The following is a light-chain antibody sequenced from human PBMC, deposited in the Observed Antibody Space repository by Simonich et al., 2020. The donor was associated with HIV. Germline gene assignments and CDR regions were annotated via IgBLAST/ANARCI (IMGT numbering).Light chain of an antibody. CDR3: QSYDTSNRWV. CDR1: SGSIASNY. V-gene: IGLV6-57*01. J-gene: IGLJ3*02. Sequence: NFMLTQPHSVSESPGKTVTISCTRSSGSIASNYVQWYQQRPGSTPTIVIYEDNQRPPGVPDRFSGSIDSSSNSASLTISGLKTEDEADYYCQSYDTSNRWVFGGGTKLTVL. CDR2: EDN.